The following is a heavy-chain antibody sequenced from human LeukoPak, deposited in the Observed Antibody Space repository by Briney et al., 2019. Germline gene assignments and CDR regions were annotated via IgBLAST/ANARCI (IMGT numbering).Heavy chain of an antibody. CDR3: ASYGSGWYSDYYYMDV. CDR2: IYTSGST. Sequence: SETLSLTCTVSGGSISSGSYYWSWIRQPAGKGLEWIGRIYTSGSTNYNPSLKSRVTISVDTSKNQFSLKLSSVTAADTAVYYCASYGSGWYSDYYYMDVWGKGTTVTVSS. J-gene: IGHJ6*03. CDR1: GGSISSGSYY. D-gene: IGHD6-19*01. V-gene: IGHV4-61*02.